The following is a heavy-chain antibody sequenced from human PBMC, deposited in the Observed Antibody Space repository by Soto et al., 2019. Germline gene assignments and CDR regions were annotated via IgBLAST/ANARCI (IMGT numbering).Heavy chain of an antibody. D-gene: IGHD6-13*01. CDR3: ARHSSAGAIAAAGTDYYGMDV. CDR1: GGSISSSSYY. CDR2: IYYSGST. J-gene: IGHJ6*02. V-gene: IGHV4-39*01. Sequence: PSETLSLTCTVSGGSISSSSYYWGWIRQPPGKGLEWIGSIYYSGSTYYNPSLKSRVTISVDTSKNQFSLKLSSVTAADTAVYYCARHSSAGAIAAAGTDYYGMDVWGQGTTVTVSS.